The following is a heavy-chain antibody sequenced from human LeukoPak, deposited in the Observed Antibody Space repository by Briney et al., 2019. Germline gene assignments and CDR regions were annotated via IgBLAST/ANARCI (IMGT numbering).Heavy chain of an antibody. CDR1: GYSIRSGYY. J-gene: IGHJ4*02. V-gene: IGHV4-38-2*01. Sequence: SETLSLTCAVSGYSIRSGYYWGWIRQPPGKGLEWIGSIYHSGSTYYNPSLESRITISVDTSKNQFSLKLSSVTAADTAVYYCARRDTARTILSWGQGTLVTVSS. CDR3: ARRDTARTILS. CDR2: IYHSGST. D-gene: IGHD5-18*01.